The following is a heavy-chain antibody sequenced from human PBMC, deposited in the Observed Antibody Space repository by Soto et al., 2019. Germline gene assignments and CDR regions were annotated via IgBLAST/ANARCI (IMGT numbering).Heavy chain of an antibody. CDR2: ISGSGGST. CDR1: GFTFSSYA. J-gene: IGHJ4*02. Sequence: EVQLLESGGGLVQPGGSLRLSCAASGFTFSSYAMSWVRQAPGKGLEWVSAISGSGGSTYYADSVKGRFTISRDNSKNTLYRQINSLRAEDTAVYYCAKHGLAGITIFGVVIIPPYYFDYWGQGTLVTVSS. D-gene: IGHD3-3*01. V-gene: IGHV3-23*01. CDR3: AKHGLAGITIFGVVIIPPYYFDY.